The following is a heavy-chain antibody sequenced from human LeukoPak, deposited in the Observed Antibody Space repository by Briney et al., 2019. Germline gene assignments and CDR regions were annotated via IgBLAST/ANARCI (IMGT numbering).Heavy chain of an antibody. CDR2: ISYDGSNI. D-gene: IGHD3-22*01. Sequence: GGSLRLSCAASGFTFSSYGMHWVRQAPGKGLEWVAVISYDGSNIYYADSVKGRFTISRDNSKNTLYLQMNSLRAEDTAVYYCAKGGGITMIVVPYHFGYWGQGTLVTVSS. J-gene: IGHJ4*02. CDR1: GFTFSSYG. CDR3: AKGGGITMIVVPYHFGY. V-gene: IGHV3-30*18.